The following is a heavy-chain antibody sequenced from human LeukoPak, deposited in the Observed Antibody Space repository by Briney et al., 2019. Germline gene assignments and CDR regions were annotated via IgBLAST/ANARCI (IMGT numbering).Heavy chain of an antibody. Sequence: ASVKVSCKASGYTFTSYGISWVRQAPGQGLEWMGWIRAYNGNTNYGQKLQGRVTMTTDTSTSTAYMELRSLRSDDTAVYYCARDLIAAGGDYYYYGMDVWGQGTTVTVSS. CDR2: IRAYNGNT. D-gene: IGHD6-13*01. CDR3: ARDLIAAGGDYYYYGMDV. V-gene: IGHV1-18*01. J-gene: IGHJ6*02. CDR1: GYTFTSYG.